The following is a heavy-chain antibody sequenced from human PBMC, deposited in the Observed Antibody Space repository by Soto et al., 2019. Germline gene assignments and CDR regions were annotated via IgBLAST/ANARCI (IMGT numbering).Heavy chain of an antibody. CDR2: IWYDGTNK. J-gene: IGHJ4*02. V-gene: IGHV3-33*01. CDR1: GFTFSSYG. D-gene: IGHD6-13*01. CDR3: ACGSSNLVDLDY. Sequence: QVQLVESGGGVVQPGRSLRLSCAASGFTFSSYGMHWVRQAPGEGLEWVAVIWYDGTNKYYADSVKGRFTISRDNSKNTLYLQMNGLRAEDTAVYYCACGSSNLVDLDYWGQGTLVTVSS.